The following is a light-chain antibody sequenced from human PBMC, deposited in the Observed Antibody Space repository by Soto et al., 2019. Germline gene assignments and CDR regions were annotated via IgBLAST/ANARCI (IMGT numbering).Light chain of an antibody. CDR1: QSISSY. CDR2: AAS. J-gene: IGKJ3*01. CDR3: QQSYSTLCT. V-gene: IGKV1-39*01. Sequence: DIQMTQSPSSLSASVGDRVTITCRASQSISSYLNWYQQKPGKAPKLLIYAASSLQSGVPSRFSGSGSGTYFTLTISSLQPEDFATYYCQQSYSTLCTFGPGTKVDIK.